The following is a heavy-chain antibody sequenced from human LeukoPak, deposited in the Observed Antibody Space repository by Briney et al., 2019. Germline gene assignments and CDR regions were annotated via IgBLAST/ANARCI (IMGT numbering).Heavy chain of an antibody. CDR2: IYYSGST. D-gene: IGHD2-21*02. CDR1: GGSISSYY. CDR3: ARVVLGTPPGYDY. Sequence: SETLSLTCTVSGGSISSYYWSWIRQPPGKGLEWIGYIYYSGSTNYNPSLKSRVTISVDTSKNQFSLKLSSVTAADTAVYYCARVVLGTPPGYDYWGQGTLVTVSS. V-gene: IGHV4-59*12. J-gene: IGHJ4*02.